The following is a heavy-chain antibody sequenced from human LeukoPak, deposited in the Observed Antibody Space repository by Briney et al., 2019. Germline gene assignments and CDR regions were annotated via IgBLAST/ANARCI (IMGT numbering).Heavy chain of an antibody. D-gene: IGHD3-3*01. CDR3: ARQSLHYDFWSGYYDY. J-gene: IGHJ4*02. V-gene: IGHV3-53*01. CDR2: IYTGGST. CDR1: GFTVSSNY. Sequence: PGGSLRLSCAASGFTVSSNYMSWVRQAPGKGLEWVSVIYTGGSTHYADSVKGRFTISRDNSKSTLYLQMNSLRAEDTAVYYCARQSLHYDFWSGYYDYWGQGALVTVPS.